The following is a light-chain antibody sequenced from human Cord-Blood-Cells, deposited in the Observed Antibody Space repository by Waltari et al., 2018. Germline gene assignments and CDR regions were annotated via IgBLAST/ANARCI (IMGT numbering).Light chain of an antibody. CDR1: QGISSY. V-gene: IGKV1-9*01. CDR3: QQLNSYPRT. Sequence: IQMTESPSPLSASVGDRVTITCRASQGISSYLAWFQQKPGKALKLLIYAASTLQSGVPSRFSCSGSGTDFTLPIRSLQPEDFATDYCQQLNSYPRTFGPGTKVDIK. J-gene: IGKJ3*01. CDR2: AAS.